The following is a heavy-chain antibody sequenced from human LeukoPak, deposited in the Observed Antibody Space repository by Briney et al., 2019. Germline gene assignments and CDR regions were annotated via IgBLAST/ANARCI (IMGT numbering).Heavy chain of an antibody. CDR1: SASMSGDY. CDR2: IHHSGSA. CDR3: SRDLSWFGFDS. Sequence: PSETLSLTCTVSSASMSGDYWTWIRQPPGRRLEWIGYIHHSGSAKYNPSLRSRVTMSIDTSRNEFSLNLTSVLAADTAVYYCSRDLSWFGFDSWGQGTLVTVSS. J-gene: IGHJ5*01. V-gene: IGHV4-59*12. D-gene: IGHD3-10*01.